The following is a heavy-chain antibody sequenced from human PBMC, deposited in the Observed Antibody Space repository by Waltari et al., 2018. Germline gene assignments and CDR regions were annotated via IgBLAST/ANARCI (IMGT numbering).Heavy chain of an antibody. J-gene: IGHJ4*02. V-gene: IGHV1-69*10. CDR1: GGTFSSYA. D-gene: IGHD2-2*01. CDR2: IIPILGIA. Sequence: QVQLVQSGAEVKKPGSSVKVSCKASGGTFSSYAISWVRQAPGQGLEWMGGIIPILGIANYAQKFQGRVTITADKSTSTAYMELSSLRSEDTAVYYCARDLGYCSSTSCRNNHFDYWGQGTLVTVSS. CDR3: ARDLGYCSSTSCRNNHFDY.